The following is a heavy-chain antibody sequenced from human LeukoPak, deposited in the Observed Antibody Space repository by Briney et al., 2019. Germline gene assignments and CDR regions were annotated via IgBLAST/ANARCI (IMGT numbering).Heavy chain of an antibody. CDR3: AKDDGGSYYIYYYYMDV. V-gene: IGHV3-53*01. J-gene: IGHJ6*03. Sequence: GGSLRLSCAASGFTVSTNYMSWVRQAPGKGLEWVSVIYSGGSTYYADSVKGRFTISRDNSRNTLYLQMNSLRAEDTAVYYCAKDDGGSYYIYYYYMDVWGKGTTVTISS. CDR2: IYSGGST. D-gene: IGHD1-26*01. CDR1: GFTVSTNY.